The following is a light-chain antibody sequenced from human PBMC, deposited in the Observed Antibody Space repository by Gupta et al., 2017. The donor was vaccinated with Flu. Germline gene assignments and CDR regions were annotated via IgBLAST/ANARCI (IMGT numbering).Light chain of an antibody. V-gene: IGLV2-14*01. CDR1: SSDVGGYNY. J-gene: IGLJ2*01. CDR2: EVS. CDR3: SSYTSSSTVV. Sequence: SALTQPASVSGSPGQSITLSCTGTSSDVGGYNYVSWYQQHPGKAPKLMIYEVSNRPSGVSNRFSGSKSGNTASLTSAGLQAEDEADYYCSSYTSSSTVVFGGGTKLTVL.